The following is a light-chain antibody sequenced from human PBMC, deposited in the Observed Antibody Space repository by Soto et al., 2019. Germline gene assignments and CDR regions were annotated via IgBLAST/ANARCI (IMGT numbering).Light chain of an antibody. V-gene: IGKV4-1*01. CDR1: QSVLYSSNNKNY. Sequence: DFVLTQSPDSLAVSLGERATINCKSSQSVLYSSNNKNYLAWYQQKPGQPPKLLIYWASTWESGVPDRFSGSGSGTDFTLTISSLQAEDVAVYYCQHYYSAPYTFGQGTKLEIK. CDR2: WAS. CDR3: QHYYSAPYT. J-gene: IGKJ2*01.